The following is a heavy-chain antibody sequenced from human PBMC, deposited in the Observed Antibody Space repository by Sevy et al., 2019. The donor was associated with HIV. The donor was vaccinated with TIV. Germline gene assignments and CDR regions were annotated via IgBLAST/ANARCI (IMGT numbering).Heavy chain of an antibody. CDR1: GYLFTDYG. V-gene: IGHV1-18*01. J-gene: IGHJ4*02. D-gene: IGHD1-26*01. Sequence: ASVKVSCKTSGYLFTDYGINWVRQAPGQGLEWMGWSSAAKDFRNYEERFQARLIMTTDRFTTTSYMELTNLRSDDTAVYYCARDAVGARHFDFWGQGALVTVSS. CDR3: ARDAVGARHFDF. CDR2: SSAAKDFR.